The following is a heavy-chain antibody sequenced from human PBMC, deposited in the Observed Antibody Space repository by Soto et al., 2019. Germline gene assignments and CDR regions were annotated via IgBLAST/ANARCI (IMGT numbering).Heavy chain of an antibody. J-gene: IGHJ4*02. CDR2: TYSGGDT. Sequence: EVRLVESGGGLVQPGGSLRLSCAASGVTVGNNYMSWVRQAPGKGLDWVSVTYSGGDTRYADSVKGRFTMSRDSTKNTVYLQMTSLRFEDTAGYCCARNVPVTALGYWGQGSLVSVSS. CDR3: ARNVPVTALGY. V-gene: IGHV3-66*01. CDR1: GVTVGNNY. D-gene: IGHD4-17*01.